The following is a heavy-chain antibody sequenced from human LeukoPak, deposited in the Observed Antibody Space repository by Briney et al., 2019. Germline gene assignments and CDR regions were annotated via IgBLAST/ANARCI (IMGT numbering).Heavy chain of an antibody. D-gene: IGHD5-24*01. CDR3: AREGNGYNYNDAFDI. J-gene: IGHJ3*02. Sequence: GGSLGLSCAASGFTVSSNYMSWVRQAPGKGLEWVSVIYSGGSTYYADSVKGRFTISRDNSKNTLYLQMNSLRAEDTAVYYCAREGNGYNYNDAFDIWGQGTMVTVSS. CDR2: IYSGGST. CDR1: GFTVSSNY. V-gene: IGHV3-66*02.